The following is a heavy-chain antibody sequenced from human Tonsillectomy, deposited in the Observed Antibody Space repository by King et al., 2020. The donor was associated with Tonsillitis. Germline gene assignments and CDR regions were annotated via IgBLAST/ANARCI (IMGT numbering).Heavy chain of an antibody. Sequence: VQLVESGGGLIQPGGSLRLSCAASGFTVSRNYMTWVGQALGKGLEWVSVIYSGGCTDYAVSVKGRFTISRNNSKNTPYLQMNSLRAEYTAVYYCARDLMGATAGFDYWGQGTLVTVSS. D-gene: IGHD1-26*01. CDR3: ARDLMGATAGFDY. CDR2: IYSGGCT. CDR1: GFTVSRNY. J-gene: IGHJ4*02. V-gene: IGHV3-53*01.